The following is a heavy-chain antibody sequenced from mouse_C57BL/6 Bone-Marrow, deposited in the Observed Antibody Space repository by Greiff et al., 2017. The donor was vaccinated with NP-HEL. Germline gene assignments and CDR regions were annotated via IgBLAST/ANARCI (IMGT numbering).Heavy chain of an antibody. V-gene: IGHV1-76*01. D-gene: IGHD1-1*01. CDR1: GYTFTDYY. CDR2: IYPGSGNT. Sequence: VQLQQSGAELVRPGASVKLSCKASGYTFTDYYINWVKQRPGQGLEWIARIYPGSGNTYYNEKFKGKATLTAEKSSSTAYMQLSSLTSEDSAVYFCAFGTVVDTLYYFDYWGQGTTLTVSS. J-gene: IGHJ2*01. CDR3: AFGTVVDTLYYFDY.